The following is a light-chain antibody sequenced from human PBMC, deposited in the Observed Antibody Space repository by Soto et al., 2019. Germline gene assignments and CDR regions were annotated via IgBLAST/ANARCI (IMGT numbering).Light chain of an antibody. Sequence: QSALTQPASVSGSPGQSITISCTGTSSDIGVYKYVSWYQQHPGIAPKLMIYEVSNRPSGVSNRFSGSKSGNTASLTISGPQAEDEADYYCCSYTRRSTRVFGAGTKLTV. CDR3: CSYTRRSTRV. CDR1: SSDIGVYKY. CDR2: EVS. V-gene: IGLV2-14*01. J-gene: IGLJ2*01.